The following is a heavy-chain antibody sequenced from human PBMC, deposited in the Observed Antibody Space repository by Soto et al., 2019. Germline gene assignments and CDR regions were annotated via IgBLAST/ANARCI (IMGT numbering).Heavy chain of an antibody. D-gene: IGHD3-3*01. J-gene: IGHJ4*02. CDR1: GYPFTTYG. Sequence: ASVKVSCKASGYPFTTYGISWVRQAPGQGLEWMGWISTYNGDTEYPQSLQGRVTMTRGTSTATAYMELRSLRSDDTAVYYCARVMTTFGVISKGPDNWGQGTLVTVS. CDR2: ISTYNGDT. CDR3: ARVMTTFGVISKGPDN. V-gene: IGHV1-18*04.